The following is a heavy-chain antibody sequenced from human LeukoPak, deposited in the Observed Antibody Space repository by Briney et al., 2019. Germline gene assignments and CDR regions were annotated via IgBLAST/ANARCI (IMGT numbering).Heavy chain of an antibody. CDR2: IKNNADGGTT. J-gene: IGHJ4*02. CDR1: GLTFINAW. D-gene: IGHD4-17*01. V-gene: IGHV3-15*01. Sequence: PGGSLRLSCVVSGLTFINAWMSWVRQAPGKGLEWVGRIKNNADGGTTDYAAPVKGRFTISRDDSKNTLYLQMNNLKTEDTAMYYCTTDPGDYADYWGQGTLVTVSS. CDR3: TTDPGDYADY.